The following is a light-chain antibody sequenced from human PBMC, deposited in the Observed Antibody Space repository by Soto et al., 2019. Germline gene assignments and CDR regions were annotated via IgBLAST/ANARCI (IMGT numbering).Light chain of an antibody. J-gene: IGKJ5*01. CDR2: DAS. Sequence: IQMTQSPSTLYESVGDRVTITCRASQSISSWLAWYQQKPGKPPKLLIYDASSLQSGVPSRFSGSGSGTDYTLTISSLQPEDFATYYCQQSYRTPTFGQGTRLEI. CDR1: QSISSW. V-gene: IGKV1-39*01. CDR3: QQSYRTPT.